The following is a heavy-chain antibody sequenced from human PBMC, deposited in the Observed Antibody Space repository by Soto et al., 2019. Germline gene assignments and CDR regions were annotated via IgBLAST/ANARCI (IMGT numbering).Heavy chain of an antibody. V-gene: IGHV1-8*01. CDR1: GYTFTSYD. D-gene: IGHD3-3*01. CDR2: MNPNSGNT. CDR3: ARGGGGVAVFGVVINGALDYYYYYMDV. Sequence: GPSVKVSCKASGYTFTSYDINWVRQATGQGLEWMGWMNPNSGNTGYAQKFQGRVTMTRNTSISTAYMELSSLRSEDTGVYYCARGGGGVAVFGVVINGALDYYYYYMDVWGKGTTVTVSS. J-gene: IGHJ6*03.